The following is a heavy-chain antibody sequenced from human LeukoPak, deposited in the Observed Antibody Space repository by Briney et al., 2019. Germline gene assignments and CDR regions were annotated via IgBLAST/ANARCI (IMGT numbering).Heavy chain of an antibody. D-gene: IGHD3-22*01. V-gene: IGHV4-39*07. J-gene: IGHJ4*02. CDR3: ARGGYYDISGLDC. CDR1: GGSISSSSYY. CDR2: IYTSGST. Sequence: PSETLSLTCTVSGGSISSSSYYWGWIRQPPGKGLEWIGRIYTSGSTNYNPSLKSRVTMSIDRSKNQFSLKLPSVTAADTAVYYCARGGYYDISGLDCWGQGTLVTVSS.